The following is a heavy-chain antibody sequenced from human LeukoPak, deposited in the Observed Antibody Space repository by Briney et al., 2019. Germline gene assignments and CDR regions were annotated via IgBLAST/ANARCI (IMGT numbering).Heavy chain of an antibody. D-gene: IGHD2-21*02. CDR1: GFTFSTYS. J-gene: IGHJ4*02. V-gene: IGHV3-21*01. CDR2: ISSSSSYI. Sequence: GGSLRLSCAASGFTFSTYSMNWVRQAPGKGLEWVSSISSSSSYIHYADSVKGRFTISRDNAKNSLFLQMNSLRAEDTAVYYCAKDFPVVVTDFDYWGQGTLVTVSS. CDR3: AKDFPVVVTDFDY.